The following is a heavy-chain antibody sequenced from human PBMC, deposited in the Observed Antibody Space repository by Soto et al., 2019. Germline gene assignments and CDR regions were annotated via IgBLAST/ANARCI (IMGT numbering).Heavy chain of an antibody. CDR2: IYYSGST. V-gene: IGHV4-31*03. CDR1: GGSISSGGYY. Sequence: QVQLQESGPGLVKPSETLSLTCTVSGGSISSGGYYWSWIRQHPGKGLEWIGYIYYSGSTYYNPSLKSRVTISVDRSKNQFSLKLSSVTAADTAIYYCARDSPITMVGPVQNWFDPWGQGTLVTVSS. CDR3: ARDSPITMVGPVQNWFDP. D-gene: IGHD3-10*01. J-gene: IGHJ5*02.